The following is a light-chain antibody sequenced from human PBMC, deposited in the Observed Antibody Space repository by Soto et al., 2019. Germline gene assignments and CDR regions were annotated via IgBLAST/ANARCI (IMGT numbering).Light chain of an antibody. CDR1: QSVAKNY. Sequence: EIVLTQSPGTLSLSPGEGATLSCRASQSVAKNYLAWYMQKPGQAPSLLIYDASSRATDIPDRFSGSGSETDFTLTISGLEPEDFAVYYCQQYASAPLTFGGGTKVEIK. CDR3: QQYASAPLT. J-gene: IGKJ4*01. V-gene: IGKV3-20*01. CDR2: DAS.